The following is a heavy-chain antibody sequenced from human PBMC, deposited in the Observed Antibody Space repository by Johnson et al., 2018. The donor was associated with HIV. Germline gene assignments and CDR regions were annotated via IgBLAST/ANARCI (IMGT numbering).Heavy chain of an antibody. CDR2: IYSGGST. Sequence: VESGGGLLQPGGSLRLSCAASGFTVSSNYMSWVRQAPGKGLEWVSVIYSGGSTYYADSVKGRFTISRDNSKNTLYLQMNSLRAEDTAVYYCARAPRPDAFDIWGQGTMVTVSS. CDR1: GFTVSSNY. J-gene: IGHJ3*02. V-gene: IGHV3-53*01. CDR3: ARAPRPDAFDI.